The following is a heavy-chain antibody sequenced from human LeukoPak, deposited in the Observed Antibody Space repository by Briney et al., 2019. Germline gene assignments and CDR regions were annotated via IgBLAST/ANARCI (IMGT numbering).Heavy chain of an antibody. J-gene: IGHJ4*02. CDR2: IDYSGST. D-gene: IGHD2-15*01. CDR1: GGSVSSGSYY. V-gene: IGHV4-61*01. CDR3: ARRWYHAYCDY. Sequence: SETLSLTCTVSGGSVSSGSYYWNWIRQPPGKGLEWIGCIDYSGSTYYNPSLKSRVTVSADTSKNQFSLKLISVTAADTAVYYCARRWYHAYCDYWGQGSLVTVSS.